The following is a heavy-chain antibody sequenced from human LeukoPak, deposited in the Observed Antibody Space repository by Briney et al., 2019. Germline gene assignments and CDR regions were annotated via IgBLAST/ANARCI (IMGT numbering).Heavy chain of an antibody. D-gene: IGHD6-19*01. CDR2: IYHSGST. CDR3: ARGVAVAGFVY. CDR1: GGSISSGGYY. Sequence: SETLSLTCTVSGGSISSGGYYWSWIRQPPGKGLEWIGYIYHSGSTYYNPSLKSRVTISVDRSKNQFSLKLSSVTAADTAVYYCARGVAVAGFVYWGQGTLVTVSS. V-gene: IGHV4-30-2*01. J-gene: IGHJ4*02.